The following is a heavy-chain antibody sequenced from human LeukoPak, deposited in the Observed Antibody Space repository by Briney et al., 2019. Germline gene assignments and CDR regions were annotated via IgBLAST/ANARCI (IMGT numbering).Heavy chain of an antibody. CDR2: ISWNSGSI. D-gene: IGHD3-22*01. CDR1: GFTFDDYA. J-gene: IGHJ1*01. V-gene: IGHV3-9*01. CDR3: AKDIYDSSGYLFQH. Sequence: GGSLRLSCAASGFTFDDYAMHWVRQAPGKGLEWVSGISWNSGSIGYADSVKGRFTISRDNAKNSLYLQMNSLRAEDTALYYCAKDIYDSSGYLFQHWGQGTLVTVSS.